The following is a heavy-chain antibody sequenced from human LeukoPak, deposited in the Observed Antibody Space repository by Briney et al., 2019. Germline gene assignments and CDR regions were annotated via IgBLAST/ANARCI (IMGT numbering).Heavy chain of an antibody. D-gene: IGHD4-11*01. J-gene: IGHJ4*02. V-gene: IGHV4-34*01. Sequence: SEILSLTWAVYGASFSGYYWSWIRQPPGKGLEWIGEINHSGSTNYNPSLKSRVTISVDTSKNQFSLKLSSVTAADTAVYYCARGSDTVTTDYWGQGTLVTVSS. CDR1: GASFSGYY. CDR2: INHSGST. CDR3: ARGSDTVTTDY.